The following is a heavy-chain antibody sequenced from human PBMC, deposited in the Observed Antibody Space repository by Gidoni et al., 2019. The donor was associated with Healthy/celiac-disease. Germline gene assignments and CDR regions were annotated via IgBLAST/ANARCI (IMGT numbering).Heavy chain of an antibody. CDR1: GFTFSSYA. J-gene: IGHJ4*02. V-gene: IGHV3-23*01. CDR3: AKAREEWELLSAVDY. CDR2: ISGSGGST. Sequence: EVQLLESGGGLVQPGGSLRLSCAASGFTFSSYAMSWVRQAPGQGLEWVSAISGSGGSTYYADSVKGRFTISRDNSKNTLYLQMNSLRAEDTAVYYCAKAREEWELLSAVDYWGQGTLVTVSS. D-gene: IGHD1-26*01.